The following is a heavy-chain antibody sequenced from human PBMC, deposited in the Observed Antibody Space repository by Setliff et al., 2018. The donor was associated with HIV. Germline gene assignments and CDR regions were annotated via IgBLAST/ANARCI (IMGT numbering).Heavy chain of an antibody. CDR2: IYYSGST. J-gene: IGHJ4*02. V-gene: IGHV4-39*01. D-gene: IGHD5-12*01. CDR1: GGSISSSSYY. Sequence: PSETLSLTCTVSGGSISSSSYYWGWIRQPPGKGLEWIGSIYYSGSTYYSPSLKSRVTISVDTSKNQFSLKLSSVTAADTAVYYCARHLYGGYTGGFDYWGQGTLVTVSS. CDR3: ARHLYGGYTGGFDY.